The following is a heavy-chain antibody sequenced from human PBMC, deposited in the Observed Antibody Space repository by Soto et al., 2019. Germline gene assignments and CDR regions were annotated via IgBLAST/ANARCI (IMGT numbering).Heavy chain of an antibody. J-gene: IGHJ4*02. CDR2: ISSSSSYI. CDR3: AAGCSGGSCYSGFGY. Sequence: EVQLVESGGGLVKPGGSLRLSCAASGFTFSSYSMNWVRQAPGKGLEWVSSISSSSSYIYYADSVKGRFTISRDNAKNSLYLQMNILRAEDTAVYYCAAGCSGGSCYSGFGYWGQGTLVTVSS. D-gene: IGHD2-15*01. V-gene: IGHV3-21*01. CDR1: GFTFSSYS.